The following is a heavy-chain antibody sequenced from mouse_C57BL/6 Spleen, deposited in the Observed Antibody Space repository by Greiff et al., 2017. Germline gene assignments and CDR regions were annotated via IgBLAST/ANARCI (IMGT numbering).Heavy chain of an antibody. CDR3: ARTGLGLYYFDY. Sequence: VKLQESGAELARPGASVKLSCKASGYTFTSYGISWVKQRTGQGLEWIGEIYPRSGNTYYNEKFKGKATLTADKSSSTAYMELRSLTSEDSAVYFCARTGLGLYYFDYWGQGTTLTVSS. J-gene: IGHJ2*01. CDR1: GYTFTSYG. V-gene: IGHV1-81*01. D-gene: IGHD3-3*01. CDR2: IYPRSGNT.